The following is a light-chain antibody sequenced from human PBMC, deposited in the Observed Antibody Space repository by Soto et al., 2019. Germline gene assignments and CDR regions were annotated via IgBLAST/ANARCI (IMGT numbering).Light chain of an antibody. CDR2: DVS. Sequence: QSVLTQPAAVPVSPGQSIAISCTGTSSDVGTYNSVSWYQQYPGKAPKLMIHDVSNRPSGVSDRFSGSKSGNTASLTISGLQSEDEADYYCSSYTSSSSYVFGSGTKVTVL. J-gene: IGLJ1*01. CDR3: SSYTSSSSYV. V-gene: IGLV2-14*01. CDR1: SSDVGTYNS.